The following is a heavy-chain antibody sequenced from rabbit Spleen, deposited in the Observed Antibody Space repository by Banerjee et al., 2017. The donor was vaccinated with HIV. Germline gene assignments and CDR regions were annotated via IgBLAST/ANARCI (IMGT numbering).Heavy chain of an antibody. J-gene: IGHJ4*01. V-gene: IGHV1S45*01. CDR1: GFSFSGYYY. Sequence: QEQLVESGGGLVQPGGSLTLTCTASGFSFSGYYYICWVRQAPGKGLEWIGCIGTGGDNTHYASWARGRFTISKTSSTTVTLQLDSLTAADTATYFCARGYATANTYPYFELWGPGTLVTVS. CDR3: ARGYATANTYPYFEL. CDR2: IGTGGDNT. D-gene: IGHD6-1*01.